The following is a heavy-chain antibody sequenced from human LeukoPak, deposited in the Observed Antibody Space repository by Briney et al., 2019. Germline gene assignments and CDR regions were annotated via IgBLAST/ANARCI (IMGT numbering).Heavy chain of an antibody. Sequence: SGGSLRLSCAASGFTFSSYAMSWVRQAPGKGLEWVSAISGSGGRTYYADSVKGRFTISIHNSKNTLYLQMNSLRAEDTAVYYCARGRVHYGDYGVGYYYYCMDVWGQGTTVTVSS. CDR1: GFTFSSYA. CDR3: ARGRVHYGDYGVGYYYYCMDV. CDR2: ISGSGGRT. D-gene: IGHD4-17*01. J-gene: IGHJ6*02. V-gene: IGHV3-23*01.